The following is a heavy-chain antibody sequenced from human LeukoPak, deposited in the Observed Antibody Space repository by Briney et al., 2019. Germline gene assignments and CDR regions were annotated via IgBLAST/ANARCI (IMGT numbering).Heavy chain of an antibody. CDR2: NSGIGGST. CDR1: GFTFSSYA. CDR3: AEIALYPSYYYGMDV. Sequence: GGSLRLSCAASGFTFSSYAMSWVRQAPGKGLEWVSANSGIGGSTYYADSVKGRFTISRDNSKNTLYLQMNSLRAEDTAVYYCAEIALYPSYYYGMDVWGQGTTVTVSS. J-gene: IGHJ6*02. V-gene: IGHV3-23*01.